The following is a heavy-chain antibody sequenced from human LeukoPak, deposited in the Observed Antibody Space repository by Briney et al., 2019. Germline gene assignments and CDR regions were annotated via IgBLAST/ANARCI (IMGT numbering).Heavy chain of an antibody. CDR3: ARGIVYGSGSYYKAYYFDS. CDR2: LHYSGTT. Sequence: SETLSLTCTVSGASLSTYSCVWLRQPPGKGLEWIGHLHYSGTTNYNPSLKSRVTISVDTSKNQFSLNLTSVTAADTAVYFCARGIVYGSGSYYKAYYFDSWGQGTLVTVSS. CDR1: GASLSTYS. J-gene: IGHJ4*02. V-gene: IGHV4-59*12. D-gene: IGHD3-10*01.